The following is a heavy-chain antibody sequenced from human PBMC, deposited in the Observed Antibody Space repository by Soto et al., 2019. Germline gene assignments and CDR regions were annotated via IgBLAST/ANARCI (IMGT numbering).Heavy chain of an antibody. V-gene: IGHV3-23*01. J-gene: IGHJ5*02. CDR1: GFTFSSYA. D-gene: IGHD6-13*01. Sequence: GGSLRLSCAASGFTFSSYAMSWVRQAAGKGVEWVSYISGGGGNTYYAHSVKARFNPPRDKSKNMVYVQMNSLRADDTAIDYSAKNIAASEYFLDPGGQGTLVTVSS. CDR3: AKNIAASEYFLDP. CDR2: ISGGGGNT.